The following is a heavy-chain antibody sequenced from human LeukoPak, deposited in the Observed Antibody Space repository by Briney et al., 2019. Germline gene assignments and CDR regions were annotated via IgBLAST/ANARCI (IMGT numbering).Heavy chain of an antibody. D-gene: IGHD5-18*01. V-gene: IGHV3-48*03. CDR2: ISSSGSTI. J-gene: IGHJ4*02. CDR3: ASPVWIQLWPPDY. CDR1: GFTFSSYE. Sequence: GGSLRLSCVASGFTFSSYEMNWVRQAPGKGLEWVSYISSSGSTIYYADSVKGRFTISRDNAKNSLYLQMNSLRAEDTAVYYCASPVWIQLWPPDYWGQGTLVTVSS.